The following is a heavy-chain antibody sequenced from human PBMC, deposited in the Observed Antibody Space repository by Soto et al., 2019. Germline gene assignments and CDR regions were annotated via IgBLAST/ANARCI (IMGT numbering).Heavy chain of an antibody. CDR3: ARVVQQWPIDY. V-gene: IGHV3-30-3*01. J-gene: IGHJ4*02. D-gene: IGHD6-19*01. Sequence: QVQLVESGGGVVQPGRSLRLSCAASGFTFSSYAMHWVRQAPGKGLEWVAVISYDGSNKYYADSVKGRFTISRDNSKNTLYLQMNSLRAEDTAVYYCARVVQQWPIDYWGQGTLVTVSS. CDR1: GFTFSSYA. CDR2: ISYDGSNK.